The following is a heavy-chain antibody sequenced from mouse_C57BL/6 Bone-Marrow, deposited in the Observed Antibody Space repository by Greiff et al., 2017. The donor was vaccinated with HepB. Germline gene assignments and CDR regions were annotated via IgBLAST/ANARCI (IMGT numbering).Heavy chain of an antibody. CDR3: ARNRLLAFDY. V-gene: IGHV1-9*01. D-gene: IGHD2-1*01. CDR2: ILPGSGGT. CDR1: GYTFTGYW. J-gene: IGHJ2*01. Sequence: VQLQQSGAELMKPGASVKLSCKATGYTFTGYWIEWVKQRPGHGLEWIGEILPGSGGTNYNEKFKGKATFTADTSSNTAYMQLSSLTTEDSAIYYCARNRLLAFDYWGQGTTLTVSS.